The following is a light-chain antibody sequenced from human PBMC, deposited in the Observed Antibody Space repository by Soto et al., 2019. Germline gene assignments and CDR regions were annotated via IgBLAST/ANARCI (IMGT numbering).Light chain of an antibody. CDR1: KLGDKY. CDR3: QACDSSYV. CDR2: QDS. Sequence: SYELTQPPSVSVSPGQTASITCSGDKLGDKYACWYQQKPGQSPVLVIYQDSKRPSGIPERFSGSNSGNTATLTISGTQAMDEADYYCQACDSSYVFGTGTKLTVL. J-gene: IGLJ1*01. V-gene: IGLV3-1*01.